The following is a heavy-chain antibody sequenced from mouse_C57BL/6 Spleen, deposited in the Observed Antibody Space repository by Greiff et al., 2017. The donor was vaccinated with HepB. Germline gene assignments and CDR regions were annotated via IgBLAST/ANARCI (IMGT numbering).Heavy chain of an antibody. CDR3: TTEWVYDGYPYWYFDV. V-gene: IGHV14-1*01. CDR1: GFNIKDYY. J-gene: IGHJ1*03. CDR2: IDPEDGDT. D-gene: IGHD2-3*01. Sequence: VQLQQSGAELVRPGASVKLSCTASGFNIKDYYMHWVKQRPEQGLEWIGRIDPEDGDTEYAPKFQGKATMTADTSSNTAYLQLSSLTSEDTAVYYCTTEWVYDGYPYWYFDVWGTGTTVTVSS.